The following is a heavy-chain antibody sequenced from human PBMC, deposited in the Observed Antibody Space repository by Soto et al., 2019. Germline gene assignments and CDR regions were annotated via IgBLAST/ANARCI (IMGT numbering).Heavy chain of an antibody. D-gene: IGHD3-9*01. Sequence: PSEILSLTCTVSGGSIISGGYYWSWIRQHPGKGLEWIGYIYYSGSTYYNPSLKSRVTISVDTSKNQFSLKLSSVTASDTAVYYCARVDSLVPEIDYWGQGTLVTVSS. V-gene: IGHV4-31*03. J-gene: IGHJ4*02. CDR1: GGSIISGGYY. CDR2: IYYSGST. CDR3: ARVDSLVPEIDY.